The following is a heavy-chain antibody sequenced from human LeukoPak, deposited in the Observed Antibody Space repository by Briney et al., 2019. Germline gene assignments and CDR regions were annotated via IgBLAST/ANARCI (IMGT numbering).Heavy chain of an antibody. CDR3: ASHFVGSPGQYYFDY. V-gene: IGHV4-59*08. CDR1: GGSISSYY. Sequence: SETLSLTCTVSGGSISSYYWSWIRQPPGKGLEWIGYIYYSGSTNYNPSLKSRVTISVDTSKNQFSLKLSSVTAADTAVYYCASHFVGSPGQYYFDYWGQGTLVTVSS. D-gene: IGHD1-26*01. CDR2: IYYSGST. J-gene: IGHJ4*02.